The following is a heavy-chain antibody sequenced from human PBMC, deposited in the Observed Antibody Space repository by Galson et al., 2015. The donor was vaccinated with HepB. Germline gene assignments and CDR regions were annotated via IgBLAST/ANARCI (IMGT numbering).Heavy chain of an antibody. Sequence: SVKVSCKASGGTFSSYAISWVRQAPGQGLEWMGGIIPIFGTANYAQKFQGRVTITADESTSTAYMELSSLRSEDTAVYYCARDATRYCSSTSCYAGYYYYYMDVWGKVTTVTVSS. V-gene: IGHV1-69*13. CDR2: IIPIFGTA. CDR1: GGTFSSYA. D-gene: IGHD2-2*01. J-gene: IGHJ6*03. CDR3: ARDATRYCSSTSCYAGYYYYYMDV.